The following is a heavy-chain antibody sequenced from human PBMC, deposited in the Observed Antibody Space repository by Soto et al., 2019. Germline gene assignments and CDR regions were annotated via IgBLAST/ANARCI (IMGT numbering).Heavy chain of an antibody. Sequence: QVQLQESGPGLVKPSETLSLTCTVSGGSISSYYWSWIRQPPGKGLEWIGYIYYSGSTNYNPSLKSRVTISVDTSKNQFSLKLSSVTAADTAVYYCARLGLGFTVTTRGWFDPWGQGTLVTVSS. J-gene: IGHJ5*02. V-gene: IGHV4-59*08. CDR2: IYYSGST. D-gene: IGHD4-4*01. CDR3: ARLGLGFTVTTRGWFDP. CDR1: GGSISSYY.